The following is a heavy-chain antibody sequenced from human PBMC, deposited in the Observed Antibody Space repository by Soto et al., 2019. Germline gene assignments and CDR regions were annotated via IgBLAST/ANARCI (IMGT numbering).Heavy chain of an antibody. V-gene: IGHV1-3*04. Sequence: QVQLVQSGAEVKKPGASVKVSCKASGITYTTYAIHWVRQAPRQGLEWMGWINTGNGNTRYSQRFQGRVTLTTDTSANTAYMDLSSLTSEDTAVYYCARAISGYVTWGQGTLITVSS. J-gene: IGHJ5*02. CDR3: ARAISGYVT. D-gene: IGHD5-12*01. CDR2: INTGNGNT. CDR1: GITYTTYA.